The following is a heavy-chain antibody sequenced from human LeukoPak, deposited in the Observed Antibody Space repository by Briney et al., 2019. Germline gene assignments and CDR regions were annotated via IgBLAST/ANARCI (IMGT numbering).Heavy chain of an antibody. J-gene: IGHJ4*02. CDR3: ARELFSSGSCPDG. CDR2: IWSDGSNK. V-gene: IGHV3-33*01. Sequence: GGSLRLSCSASGFTFSYYAIHWVRQAPGKGLEWVALIWSDGSNKYYADSVKGRITVSRDNSKNTVYLQMNSLRAEDTAVYYCARELFSSGSCPDGWGQGTLVTVSS. CDR1: GFTFSYYA. D-gene: IGHD3-10*01.